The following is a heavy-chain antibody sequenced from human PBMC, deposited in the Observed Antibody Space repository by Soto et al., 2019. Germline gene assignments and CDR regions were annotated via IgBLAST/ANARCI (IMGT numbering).Heavy chain of an antibody. J-gene: IGHJ5*02. Sequence: QVTVKESGPVLVKPTETLTLTCTVSGFSLSNAGLGVSWIRQPPGKALEWLAHIFSNDEKSYSTSLKSRLTISXDXXKSQVVLTRTNMDPVDTATYYCASAYSTSWYWFDPWGQGTLVTVSS. CDR2: IFSNDEK. CDR3: ASAYSTSWYWFDP. V-gene: IGHV2-26*01. D-gene: IGHD6-13*01. CDR1: GFSLSNAGLG.